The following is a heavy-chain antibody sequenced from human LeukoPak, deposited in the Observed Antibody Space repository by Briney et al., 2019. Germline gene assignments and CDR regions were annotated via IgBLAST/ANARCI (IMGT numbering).Heavy chain of an antibody. CDR2: ISYDGSNK. CDR1: GFTFSSYG. V-gene: IGHV3-30*18. J-gene: IGHJ4*02. CDR3: AKNAFDY. D-gene: IGHD1-1*01. Sequence: GGSLRLSCAASGFTFSSYGMHWVRQAPGKGLEWVAVISYDGSNKYYADSVKGRFTISRDNSKNTLYLQMNSLRAEDTAVYYCAKNAFDYWGQGTLVTVSS.